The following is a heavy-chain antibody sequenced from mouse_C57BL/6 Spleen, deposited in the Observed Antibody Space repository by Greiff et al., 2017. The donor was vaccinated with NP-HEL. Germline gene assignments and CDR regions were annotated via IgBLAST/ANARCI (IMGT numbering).Heavy chain of an antibody. D-gene: IGHD2-1*01. CDR3: TTLRGNCVFDY. CDR1: GFNIKDDY. CDR2: IDPENGDT. J-gene: IGHJ2*01. Sequence: VQLQQSGAELVRPGASVKLSCTASGFNIKDDYMHWVKQRPEQGLEWIGWIDPENGDTEYASKFQGKATITADTSSNTAYLQLSSLTSEDTAVYYCTTLRGNCVFDYWGQGTTLTVSS. V-gene: IGHV14-4*01.